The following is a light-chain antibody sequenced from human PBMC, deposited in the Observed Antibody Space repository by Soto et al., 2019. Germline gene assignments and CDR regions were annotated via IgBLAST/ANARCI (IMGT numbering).Light chain of an antibody. J-gene: IGLJ2*01. CDR2: GND. Sequence: QSVLTQPPSVSGAPGQRVTISCAGSSSNIGAGYDVHWYQQLPGAAPTLLISGNDNRPSGVPDRFSGSKSGTSGSLAITGLQAEDEADYYCQSYDSGLSALVFGGGTKLTVL. CDR3: QSYDSGLSALV. V-gene: IGLV1-40*01. CDR1: SSNIGAGYD.